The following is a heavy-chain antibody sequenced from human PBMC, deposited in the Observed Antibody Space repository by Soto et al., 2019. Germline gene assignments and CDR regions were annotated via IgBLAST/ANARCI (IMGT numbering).Heavy chain of an antibody. D-gene: IGHD1-26*01. CDR1: GFTFSTYW. CDR3: ACKSSGYVDH. V-gene: IGHV3-74*01. CDR2: INSDGSST. Sequence: EAQLVESGGGLVQPGGSLRLSCAASGFTFSTYWMHWVRQAPGKGLVWVSRINSDGSSTSYADSVKGRFTISRDNAKNTLYLQMTSLRAEDTAVYYCACKSSGYVDHWGQGNLVTVSS. J-gene: IGHJ4*02.